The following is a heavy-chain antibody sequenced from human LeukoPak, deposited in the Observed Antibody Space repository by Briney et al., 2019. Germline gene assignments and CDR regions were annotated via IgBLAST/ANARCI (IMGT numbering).Heavy chain of an antibody. J-gene: IGHJ4*02. D-gene: IGHD6-19*01. Sequence: PGGSLRLSCAASGFTFSSNYMSWVRQAPGKGLEWVSVIYSGGSTYYADSVKGRFTISRENSKNTLYLQMNSLRAEDTAVYYCARDRSSSGWFDYWGQGTLVTVSS. V-gene: IGHV3-66*01. CDR2: IYSGGST. CDR1: GFTFSSNY. CDR3: ARDRSSSGWFDY.